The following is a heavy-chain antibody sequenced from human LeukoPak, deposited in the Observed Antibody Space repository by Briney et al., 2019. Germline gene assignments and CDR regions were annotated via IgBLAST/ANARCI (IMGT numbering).Heavy chain of an antibody. J-gene: IGHJ6*02. D-gene: IGHD3-16*01. CDR2: ISYDGSNK. CDR3: AKGGIWGTPLYYYYYGMDV. V-gene: IGHV3-30*18. CDR1: GFTFSSYG. Sequence: GSLRLSCAASGFTFSSYGMHWVRQAPGKGLEWVAVISYDGSNKYYADSVKGRFTISRDNSKNTLYLQMNSLRAEDTAVYYCAKGGIWGTPLYYYYYGMDVWGQGTTVTVSS.